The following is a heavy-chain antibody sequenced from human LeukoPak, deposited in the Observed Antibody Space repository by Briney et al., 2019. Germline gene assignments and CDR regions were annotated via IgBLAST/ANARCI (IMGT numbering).Heavy chain of an antibody. V-gene: IGHV3-7*03. CDR2: IAANGNDK. CDR1: GFTFRKYW. J-gene: IGHJ4*02. Sequence: GGSLRLSCAASGFTFRKYWMAWVRQAPGRGLEWVATIAANGNDKDYEDALQGRFTTSRDNARNSLSLRIDSLRAEDTAQYYCAREVSFQFDNWGQGALVTVSS. CDR3: AREVSFQFDN.